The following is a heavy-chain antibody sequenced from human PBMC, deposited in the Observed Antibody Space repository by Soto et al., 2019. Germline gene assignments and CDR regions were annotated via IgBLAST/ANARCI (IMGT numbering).Heavy chain of an antibody. J-gene: IGHJ3*02. D-gene: IGHD3-9*01. CDR3: ARGGSNDWQVALDI. CDR1: GGSFSTYY. CDR2: INHSGNN. Sequence: QLQQWGAGLLKPSETLSLTCVVSGGSFSTYYYNWIRQSPGKGLEWIGEINHSGNNNYRPSLKSRVTMSLDTSKNQFALKLTSVTSADTAVYYCARGGSNDWQVALDIWGQGTIVTVSS. V-gene: IGHV4-34*01.